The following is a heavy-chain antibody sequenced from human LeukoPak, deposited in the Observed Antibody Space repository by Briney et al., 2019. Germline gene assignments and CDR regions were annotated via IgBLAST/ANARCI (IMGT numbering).Heavy chain of an antibody. Sequence: SETLSLTCTVSGGSISSYSWGWIRKPAGQGLEWIGRIYTSGSTNYNPSLKSRVTKSVDTSKNEFSLKLSSVTAADTAVYYCARDYGDYVGYYFDYWGQGTLVTVSS. CDR2: IYTSGST. V-gene: IGHV4-4*07. CDR1: GGSISSYS. CDR3: ARDYGDYVGYYFDY. D-gene: IGHD4-17*01. J-gene: IGHJ4*02.